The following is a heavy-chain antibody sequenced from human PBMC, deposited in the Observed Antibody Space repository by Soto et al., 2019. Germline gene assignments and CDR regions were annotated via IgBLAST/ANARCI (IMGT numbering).Heavy chain of an antibody. CDR2: INHSGSV. CDR3: ARDRGVVVIDYYGLDV. V-gene: IGHV4-34*01. CDR1: GGSFTDSY. Sequence: PSETLSLTCAVSGGSFTDSYWSWIRQAPGKGLEWMGEINHSGSVSYNPSLKSRVTISVDTVQNQFSLKLNSVTAADTAVYFCARDRGVVVIDYYGLDVWGQGTTVTVSS. D-gene: IGHD2-15*01. J-gene: IGHJ6*02.